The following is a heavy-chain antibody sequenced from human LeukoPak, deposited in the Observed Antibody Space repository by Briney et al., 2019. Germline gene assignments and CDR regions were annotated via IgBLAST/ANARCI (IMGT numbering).Heavy chain of an antibody. CDR2: ISAGGGT. J-gene: IGHJ4*02. CDR1: GFTFSNFG. V-gene: IGHV3-23*01. Sequence: GGSRRLSCAAAGFTFSNFGMSWVRHAPGNGREWVSAISAGGGTYYADTVKGRFTISRDNSKNTLYLQMSSLRAEDTAVYYCAKRSSLNYFDSWGQGTLVTVSS. D-gene: IGHD3-16*01. CDR3: AKRSSLNYFDS.